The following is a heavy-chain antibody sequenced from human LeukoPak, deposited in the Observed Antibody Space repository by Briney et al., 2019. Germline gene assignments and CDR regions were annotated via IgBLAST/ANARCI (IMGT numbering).Heavy chain of an antibody. CDR2: FDPKDGET. Sequence: ASVKVSCKVSGYTLTELSMHWVRQAPGKGLEWMGGFDPKDGETIYAQKFQGRVTMTEDTSTDTAYMELSSLRSEDTAVYYCATANLVRASSYGMDVWGQGTTVTVSS. CDR3: ATANLVRASSYGMDV. J-gene: IGHJ6*02. D-gene: IGHD6-13*01. V-gene: IGHV1-24*01. CDR1: GYTLTELS.